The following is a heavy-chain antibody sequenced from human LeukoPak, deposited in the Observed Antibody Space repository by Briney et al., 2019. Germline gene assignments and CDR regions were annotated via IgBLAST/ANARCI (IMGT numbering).Heavy chain of an antibody. J-gene: IGHJ4*02. CDR3: GAQLAARPIDY. V-gene: IGHV3-23*01. CDR1: EFTFSSYA. D-gene: IGHD6-6*01. Sequence: GGSLRLSCAASEFTFSSYAMSWGRQAPGKGLDWCSAIRGRGVITYYADSVKGRFTISRDNSKNTLDLQMNSLRDEATAVYYCGAQLAARPIDYWGQGTLVTVSS. CDR2: IRGRGVIT.